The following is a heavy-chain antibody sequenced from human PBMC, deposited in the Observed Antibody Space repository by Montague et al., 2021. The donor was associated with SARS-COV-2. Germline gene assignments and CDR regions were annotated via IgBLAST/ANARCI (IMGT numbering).Heavy chain of an antibody. V-gene: IGHV4-59*11. CDR3: ARAVSVRGAVSWFDP. Sequence: SETLSLTCFVSAGSISGHYLAWIRQPPGKGLERIAYIYYSGGALXNPSLQSRVTMSVDTSNNQFSLNLTSVTPADTAVYYCARAVSVRGAVSWFDPWGQGALVTVSS. J-gene: IGHJ5*02. D-gene: IGHD3-10*01. CDR1: AGSISGHY. CDR2: IYYSGGA.